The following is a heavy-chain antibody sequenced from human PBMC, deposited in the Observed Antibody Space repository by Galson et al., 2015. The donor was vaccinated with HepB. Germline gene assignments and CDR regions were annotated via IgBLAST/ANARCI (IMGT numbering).Heavy chain of an antibody. Sequence: SVKVSCKASGYTFTSYYMHWVRQAPGQGLEWMGIINPSGGSTSYAQKFQGRVTMTRDTSTSTVYMELSSLRSEDTAVYYCARGYIVGATTLGSWFDPWGQGTLVTVSS. CDR1: GYTFTSYY. J-gene: IGHJ5*02. CDR3: ARGYIVGATTLGSWFDP. CDR2: INPSGGST. V-gene: IGHV1-46*01. D-gene: IGHD1-26*01.